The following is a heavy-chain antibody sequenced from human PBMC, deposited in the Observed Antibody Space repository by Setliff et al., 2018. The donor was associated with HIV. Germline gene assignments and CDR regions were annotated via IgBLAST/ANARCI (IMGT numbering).Heavy chain of an antibody. D-gene: IGHD6-19*01. CDR2: IYYSGST. V-gene: IGHV4-59*01. CDR1: GGSISSYY. J-gene: IGHJ5*02. Sequence: LSLTCTVSGGSISSYYWSWIRQPPGKGLEWIGYIYYSGSTNYNPSLKSRVTISVDTSKNQFSLKLSSVTAADTAVYFCARPHSGRGGGAWFDPWGQGTLVTVSS. CDR3: ARPHSGRGGGAWFDP.